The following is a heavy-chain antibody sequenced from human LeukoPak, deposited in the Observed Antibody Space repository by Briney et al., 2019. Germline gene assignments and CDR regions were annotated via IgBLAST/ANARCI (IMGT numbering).Heavy chain of an antibody. CDR1: GYTFTSYY. CDR2: INPSGGST. V-gene: IGHV1-46*01. J-gene: IGHJ6*02. Sequence: ASVTVSFKASGYTFTSYYMHWVRQAPGQGLEWMGIINPSGGSTSYAQKFQGRVTMTRDTSTSTVYMELSSLRSEDTAVYYCAVEPSRRTKGATSYYYYGMDVWAKGPRSPSP. CDR3: AVEPSRRTKGATSYYYYGMDV. D-gene: IGHD1-26*01.